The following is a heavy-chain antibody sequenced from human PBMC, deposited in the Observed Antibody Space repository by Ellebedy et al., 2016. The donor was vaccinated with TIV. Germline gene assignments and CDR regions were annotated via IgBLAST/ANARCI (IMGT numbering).Heavy chain of an antibody. CDR1: GGSVSSGGYY. Sequence: SETLSLXXTVSGGSVSSGGYYWSWIRQPPGKGLEWIGYIYYSGSTNYNPSLKSRVTISVDTSKNQFSLKLSSVTAADTAVYYCARAADVDTAMVYFDYWGQGTLVTVSS. D-gene: IGHD5-18*01. V-gene: IGHV4-61*08. CDR3: ARAADVDTAMVYFDY. J-gene: IGHJ4*02. CDR2: IYYSGST.